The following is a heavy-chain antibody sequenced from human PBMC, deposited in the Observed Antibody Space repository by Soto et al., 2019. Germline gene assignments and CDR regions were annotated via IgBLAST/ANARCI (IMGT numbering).Heavy chain of an antibody. D-gene: IGHD6-25*01. CDR1: GYTFTHYW. CDR3: AAAIFYYGMDG. Sequence: GECLTMTSTSSGYTFTHYWIGWVRQMPGKGLEWMGIIYPGDSDTKYNPSFQGQVTISADKSITTTYLQWSSLKASDTAMYYCAAAIFYYGMDGWGQGTTVTVS. CDR2: IYPGDSDT. V-gene: IGHV5-51*01. J-gene: IGHJ6*02.